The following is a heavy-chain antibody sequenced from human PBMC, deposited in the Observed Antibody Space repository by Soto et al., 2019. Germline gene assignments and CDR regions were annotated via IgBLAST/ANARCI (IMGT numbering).Heavy chain of an antibody. CDR3: AKLESRNIDY. Sequence: GESLRLSCAASGFTFSSYAMSWVRQAPGKGLEWVSAISGSGVSTYYADSVKGRFTISRDNSKNTLYLQLNSLRAEDTAVYYCAKLESRNIDYWGQGTLVTVSS. V-gene: IGHV3-23*01. CDR2: ISGSGVST. CDR1: GFTFSSYA. D-gene: IGHD6-13*01. J-gene: IGHJ4*02.